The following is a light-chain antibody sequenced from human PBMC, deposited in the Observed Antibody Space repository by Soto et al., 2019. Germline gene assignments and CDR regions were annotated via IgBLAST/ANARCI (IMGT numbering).Light chain of an antibody. CDR2: GAA. Sequence: EIVMTQSPATLSVSPGERATLSCRASQSVFSSLAWYQQKPGQAPRLLIYGAATRATGIPARFSGSGSGTDFTLTISSLQSEDFAVYYCQQYHNWPAFGQGTKVELK. J-gene: IGKJ1*01. V-gene: IGKV3-15*01. CDR3: QQYHNWPA. CDR1: QSVFSS.